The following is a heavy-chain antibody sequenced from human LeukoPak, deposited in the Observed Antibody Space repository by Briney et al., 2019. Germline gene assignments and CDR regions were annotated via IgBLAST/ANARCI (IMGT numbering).Heavy chain of an antibody. Sequence: PSQTLSLTCNVSGAAISSGTYYWSWIRQPAGKGLEWIGRIFTSGNTDYNPSLKSRVFISIETSKSRFSLTLNSVTAADTAVYYCARDDYDFWSGYYRFDPWGQGTLVTVSS. V-gene: IGHV4-61*02. CDR1: GAAISSGTYY. J-gene: IGHJ5*02. CDR2: IFTSGNT. CDR3: ARDDYDFWSGYYRFDP. D-gene: IGHD3-3*01.